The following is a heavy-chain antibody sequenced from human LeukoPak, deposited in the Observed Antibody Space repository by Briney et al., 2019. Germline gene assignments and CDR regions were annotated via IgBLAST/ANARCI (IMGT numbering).Heavy chain of an antibody. V-gene: IGHV3-21*01. D-gene: IGHD1-20*01. J-gene: IGHJ4*02. Sequence: GGSLRLSCAASGFTFSSYSMNWVRQAPGKGLEWVSSISSSSSYIYYADSVKGRFTISRDNAKNSLYLQMNSPRAEDTAVYYCARADRYNWNDQGDYWGQGTLVTVSS. CDR3: ARADRYNWNDQGDY. CDR1: GFTFSSYS. CDR2: ISSSSSYI.